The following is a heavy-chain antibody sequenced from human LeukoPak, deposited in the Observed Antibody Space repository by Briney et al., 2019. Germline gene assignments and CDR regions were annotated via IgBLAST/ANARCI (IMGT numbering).Heavy chain of an antibody. V-gene: IGHV1-69*13. CDR2: IIPIFGTA. D-gene: IGHD6-6*01. CDR3: ARGDKYSSSMGV. CDR1: GYTFTGYY. Sequence: GASVKVSCKASGYTFTGYYMHWVRQAPGQGLEWMGGIIPIFGTANYAQKFQGRVTITADESTSTAYMELSSLRSEDTAVYYCARGDKYSSSMGVWGKGTTVTVSS. J-gene: IGHJ6*04.